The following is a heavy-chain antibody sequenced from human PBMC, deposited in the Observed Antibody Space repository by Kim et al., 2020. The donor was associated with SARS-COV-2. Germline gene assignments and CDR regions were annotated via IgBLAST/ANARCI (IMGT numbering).Heavy chain of an antibody. D-gene: IGHD2-2*02. CDR1: GGSISSGGYY. V-gene: IGHV4-31*03. CDR3: ARVVGYCSSTSCYNYYYYYMDV. J-gene: IGHJ6*03. CDR2: IYYSGST. Sequence: SETLSLTCTVSGGSISSGGYYWSWIRQHPGKGLEWIGYIYYSGSTYYNPSLKSRVTISVDTSKNQFSLKLSSVTAADTAVYYCARVVGYCSSTSCYNYYYYYMDVWGKGTTVTVSS.